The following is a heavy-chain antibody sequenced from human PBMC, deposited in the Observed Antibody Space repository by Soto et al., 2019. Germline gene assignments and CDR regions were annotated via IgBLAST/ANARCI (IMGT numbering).Heavy chain of an antibody. CDR3: ARDTSGSYSIDY. D-gene: IGHD1-26*01. CDR2: ISGGGGTM. CDR1: GFTFNKYT. V-gene: IGHV3-48*04. J-gene: IGHJ4*02. Sequence: EVQLVESGGGLVQSGGSLRLTCAASGFTFNKYTMNWVRQAPGKGLEWLSYISGGGGTMFYADSVKGRVTISRDNAKNSLYLQMDSLRAEDTAVYYCARDTSGSYSIDYWGQGTLVTVSS.